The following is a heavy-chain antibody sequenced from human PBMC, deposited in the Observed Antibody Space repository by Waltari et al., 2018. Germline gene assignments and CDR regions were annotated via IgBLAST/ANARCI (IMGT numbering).Heavy chain of an antibody. CDR3: AKVGATRLDAFDI. Sequence: QVQLVQSGAEVKKPGASVKVSCKASGYTFTSYYMHWVRQAPGQGLEWMGVISPSGGSKSYGQKFQGRITMTRDTSTSTVYMELSSLGSADTAVYYCAKVGATRLDAFDIWGQGTMVTVSS. CDR1: GYTFTSYY. V-gene: IGHV1-46*03. D-gene: IGHD1-26*01. J-gene: IGHJ3*02. CDR2: ISPSGGSK.